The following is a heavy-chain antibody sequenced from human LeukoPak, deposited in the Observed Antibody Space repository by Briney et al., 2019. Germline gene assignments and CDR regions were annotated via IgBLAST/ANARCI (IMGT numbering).Heavy chain of an antibody. J-gene: IGHJ5*02. CDR3: ARGRTYYRGGS. CDR2: VYHSGGT. D-gene: IGHD1-26*01. V-gene: IGHV4-38-2*02. Sequence: SETLFLTCTVSGYSITSGYYWGWIRQPPGKGLEWIGTVYHSGGTFYNPSLESRVTISVDTSKNQFSLKLTSVTAADTAVYYCARGRTYYRGGSWGQGTLVTVSS. CDR1: GYSITSGYY.